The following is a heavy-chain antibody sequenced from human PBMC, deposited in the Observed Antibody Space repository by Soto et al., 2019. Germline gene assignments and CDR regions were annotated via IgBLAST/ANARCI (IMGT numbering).Heavy chain of an antibody. D-gene: IGHD3-9*01. CDR1: GFTFSDYG. Sequence: GSLRLSRAASGFTFSDYGMHWVRQAPGKGLEWVAVIWYDGSNKYYADSVKGRFTISRDNSKNTLYLQMNSLKAEDTAVYYCARDPLHYDILTGYSPNYFDFWGQGTLVTVSS. CDR2: IWYDGSNK. V-gene: IGHV3-33*01. J-gene: IGHJ4*02. CDR3: ARDPLHYDILTGYSPNYFDF.